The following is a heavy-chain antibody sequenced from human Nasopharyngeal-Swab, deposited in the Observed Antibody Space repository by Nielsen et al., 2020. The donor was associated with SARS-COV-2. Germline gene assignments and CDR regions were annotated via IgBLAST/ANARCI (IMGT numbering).Heavy chain of an antibody. CDR1: GFTLRKYV. D-gene: IGHD2/OR15-2a*01. CDR3: AAESDY. Sequence: GGSLRLSCTASGFTLRKYVMYWVRQAPGMGLEWVASISYDGNYKSYADSVKGRFTIPRDDSENTLYLQMNSLKTEDTAVYYCAAESDYWGQGTLVTVSS. J-gene: IGHJ4*02. CDR2: ISYDGNYK. V-gene: IGHV3-30-3*01.